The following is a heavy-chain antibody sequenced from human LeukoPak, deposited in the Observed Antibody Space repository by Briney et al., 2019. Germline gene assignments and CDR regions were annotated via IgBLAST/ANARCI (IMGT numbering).Heavy chain of an antibody. Sequence: SETLSLTCAVSGYSISSGYYWDWIRQPPGKGLEWIGSIYHSGSTYYNPSLKSRVTISVDTSKNQFSLKLSSVTAADTAVYYCARADIVVVVAATHFDYWGQGTLVTVSS. CDR2: IYHSGST. CDR1: GYSISSGYY. CDR3: ARADIVVVVAATHFDY. J-gene: IGHJ4*02. D-gene: IGHD2-15*01. V-gene: IGHV4-38-2*01.